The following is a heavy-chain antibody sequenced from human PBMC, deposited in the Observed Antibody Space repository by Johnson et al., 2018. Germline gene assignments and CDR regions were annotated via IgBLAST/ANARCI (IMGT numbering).Heavy chain of an antibody. CDR1: GYTFTSYY. V-gene: IGHV1-46*01. J-gene: IGHJ1*01. Sequence: VQLVESGAAVKKPGASVKVSCKASGYTFTSYYMHWVRLAPGQGLEWMGVINPSAGRTSYAQKFQGRVSMTRDTSTRTVYMELSSLRPEDSAVYYCAREDRGYSSGYSHWGQGTLVTVSS. D-gene: IGHD3-22*01. CDR3: AREDRGYSSGYSH. CDR2: INPSAGRT.